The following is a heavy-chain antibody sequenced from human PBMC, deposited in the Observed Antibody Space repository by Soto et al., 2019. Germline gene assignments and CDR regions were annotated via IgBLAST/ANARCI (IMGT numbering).Heavy chain of an antibody. V-gene: IGHV4-39*01. J-gene: IGHJ6*02. CDR1: GGSISSSSYY. CDR3: ARRYYDFWSGYYQLPTYGMDV. CDR2: IYYSGST. D-gene: IGHD3-3*01. Sequence: PSETLSLTCTVSGGSISSSSYYWGWIRQPPGKGLEWIGRIYYSGSTYYNPSLKSRVTISVDTSKNQFSLKLSSVTAADTAVYSCARRYYDFWSGYYQLPTYGMDVWGQGTTVTVSS.